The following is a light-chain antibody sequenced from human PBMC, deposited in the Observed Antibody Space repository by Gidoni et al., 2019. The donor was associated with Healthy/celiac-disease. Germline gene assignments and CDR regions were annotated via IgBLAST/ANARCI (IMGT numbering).Light chain of an antibody. Sequence: DIQMTQSPSSLSASVGDRVTITCRASQSISSYLNWYQQKPGKAPKLLIYAASSLQSGVPSRFRGSGSGTDFTLTISSLQPEDFATYYCQQSYSTLGLGFGGGTKVEIK. J-gene: IGKJ4*01. V-gene: IGKV1-39*01. CDR3: QQSYSTLGLG. CDR1: QSISSY. CDR2: AAS.